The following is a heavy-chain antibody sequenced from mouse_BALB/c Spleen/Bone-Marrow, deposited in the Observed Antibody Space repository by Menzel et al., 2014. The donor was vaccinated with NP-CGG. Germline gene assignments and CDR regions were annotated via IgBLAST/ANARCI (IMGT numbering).Heavy chain of an antibody. D-gene: IGHD1-2*01. Sequence: DVHLVESGGGLVKPGGSLKLSCAASGFTFSSYTMSWVRQTPEKRLEWVATISSGGSYTYYPDSVKGRFTISRDNSKNTLYLQMSSLKAEDTAMYYGTREDYGDTFAYWGQGTLVTVSA. CDR1: GFTFSSYT. J-gene: IGHJ3*01. CDR3: TREDYGDTFAY. V-gene: IGHV5-6-4*01. CDR2: ISSGGSYT.